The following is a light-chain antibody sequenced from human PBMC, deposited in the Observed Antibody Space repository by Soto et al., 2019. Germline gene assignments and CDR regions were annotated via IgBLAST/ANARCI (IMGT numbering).Light chain of an antibody. Sequence: DIQMTQSASSLSVSIGDRVTITCRASQSISTYLNWYQQKPGKAPKVLIYAASTLQSGVPSRFSGSGSGTDFTLTISSLQPEDFGTYYCQQSYTTPRTFGQGTKLEIE. CDR3: QQSYTTPRT. V-gene: IGKV1-39*01. CDR2: AAS. CDR1: QSISTY. J-gene: IGKJ2*01.